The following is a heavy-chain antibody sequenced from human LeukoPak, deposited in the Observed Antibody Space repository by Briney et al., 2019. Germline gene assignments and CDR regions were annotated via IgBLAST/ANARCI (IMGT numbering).Heavy chain of an antibody. J-gene: IGHJ5*02. Sequence: PSETLSLTCTVSGGSISGGSYYWSWIRQPAGKGLEWIGRIYTSGSTNYNPSLKSRVTISVDTSKNQFSLKLSSVTAADTAVYYCARDSFESSSSTETARNWFDPWGQGTLVTVSS. CDR3: ARDSFESSSSTETARNWFDP. D-gene: IGHD6-6*01. CDR1: GGSISGGSYY. CDR2: IYTSGST. V-gene: IGHV4-61*02.